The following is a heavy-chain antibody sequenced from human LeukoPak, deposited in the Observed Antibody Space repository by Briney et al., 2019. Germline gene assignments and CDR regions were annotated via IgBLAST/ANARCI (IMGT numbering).Heavy chain of an antibody. D-gene: IGHD2-21*02. CDR2: MSNNGVST. V-gene: IGHV3-64*02. CDR1: GGSFSGYY. CDR3: ARRRACGGDCYTAFDI. J-gene: IGHJ3*02. Sequence: ETLSLTCAVYGGSFSGYYWSWIRQPPGKGLEYVSAMSNNGVSTYYADSVKGRFTISRDDSKSTLYLQMVSLRAEDTAVYYCARRRACGGDCYTAFDIWGQGTMVTVSS.